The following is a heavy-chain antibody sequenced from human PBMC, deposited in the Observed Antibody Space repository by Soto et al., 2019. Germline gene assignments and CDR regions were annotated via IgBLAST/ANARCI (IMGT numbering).Heavy chain of an antibody. CDR3: ASGAVVKQLANYFGY. CDR2: IIPIFGTA. J-gene: IGHJ4*02. V-gene: IGHV1-69*06. Sequence: GASVKVSCKASGGTFSSYAISWVRQAPGQGLEWMRGIIPIFGTANYAQKFQGRVTITADKSTSTAYMELSSLRCEDTAVYYRASGAVVKQLANYFGYRGQGTLVTVSS. CDR1: GGTFSSYA. D-gene: IGHD6-13*01.